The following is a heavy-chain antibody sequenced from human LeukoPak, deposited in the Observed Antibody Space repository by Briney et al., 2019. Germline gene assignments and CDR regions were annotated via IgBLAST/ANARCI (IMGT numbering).Heavy chain of an antibody. V-gene: IGHV3-48*01. CDR3: VRDSYCGGDCYRLHDL. J-gene: IGHJ4*02. D-gene: IGHD2-21*02. CDR2: ISSSSSTI. Sequence: GGSLRLSCAASGFTFSMFSMNWVRQAPGKGLEWISYISSSSSTIHYADSVKGRFTISRDNAKKSVYLQMSSLRAEETALYFCVRDSYCGGDCYRLHDLWGQGTLVAVSS. CDR1: GFTFSMFS.